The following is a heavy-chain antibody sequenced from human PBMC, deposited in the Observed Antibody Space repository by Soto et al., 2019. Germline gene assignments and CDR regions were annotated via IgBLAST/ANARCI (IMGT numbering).Heavy chain of an antibody. CDR2: IIPIFGTA. CDR3: ARGGSNYYYYGMDV. CDR1: GGTFSSYA. D-gene: IGHD3-16*01. V-gene: IGHV1-69*01. Sequence: QVQLVQSGAEVKKPGSSVKVSCKASGGTFSSYAISWVRQAPGQELEWMGGIIPIFGTANYAQKFQGRVTITADESTSTAYMELSSLRSEDTAVYYCARGGSNYYYYGMDVWGQGTTVTVSS. J-gene: IGHJ6*02.